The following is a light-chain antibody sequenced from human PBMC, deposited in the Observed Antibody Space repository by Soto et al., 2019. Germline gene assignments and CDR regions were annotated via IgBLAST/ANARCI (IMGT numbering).Light chain of an antibody. CDR3: QQNYSPPPVT. CDR1: QNIVKF. Sequence: IPMTQWPPSLSASEGDRVTITCRASQNIVKFLNWYQQKPGKAPKLLIYAASSLHTGVPSRFSGSGFGTDFTLTISSLQTEDIATYYCQQNYSPPPVTFGQGTRLAI. J-gene: IGKJ5*01. CDR2: AAS. V-gene: IGKV1-39*01.